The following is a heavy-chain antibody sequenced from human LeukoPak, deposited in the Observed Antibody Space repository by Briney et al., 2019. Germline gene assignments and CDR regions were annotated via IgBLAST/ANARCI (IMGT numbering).Heavy chain of an antibody. CDR2: IIPILGIA. CDR3: ARGSTYYDFWSGLMDWFDP. J-gene: IGHJ5*02. Sequence: GASVKVSCKASGGTFSSYTISWVRQAPGQGLEWMGRIIPILGIANYAQKFQGRVTITADKSTSTAYMELSSLRSEDTAVYYCARGSTYYDFWSGLMDWFDPCGQGTLVTVSS. V-gene: IGHV1-69*02. CDR1: GGTFSSYT. D-gene: IGHD3-3*01.